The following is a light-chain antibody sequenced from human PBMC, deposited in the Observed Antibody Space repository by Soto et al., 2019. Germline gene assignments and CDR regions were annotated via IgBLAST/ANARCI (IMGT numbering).Light chain of an antibody. CDR3: TSYAGTHYV. V-gene: IGLV2-8*01. CDR1: SSNVGGYNY. CDR2: EVS. J-gene: IGLJ1*01. Sequence: QSALTQPPSASGSPGQSVTISCTGTSSNVGGYNYVSWYQQHPGKAPKLMISEVSKRPSGVPDRFSGSKSGNMASLTVSGLQAEDEADYYCTSYAGTHYVFGTGTKVTVL.